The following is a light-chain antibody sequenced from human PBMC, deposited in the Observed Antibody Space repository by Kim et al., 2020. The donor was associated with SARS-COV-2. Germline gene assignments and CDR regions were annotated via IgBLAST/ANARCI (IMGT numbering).Light chain of an antibody. CDR3: QSYDSSNQGV. V-gene: IGLV6-57*02. J-gene: IGLJ3*02. CDR2: EDN. CDR1: SGSIASNY. Sequence: KTVTIYCTGSSGSIASNYVQWYQQRPGSAPTTVIYEDNQRPSGVPDRFSGSIDSSSNSASLTISGLKTEDEADYYCQSYDSSNQGVFGGGTQLTVL.